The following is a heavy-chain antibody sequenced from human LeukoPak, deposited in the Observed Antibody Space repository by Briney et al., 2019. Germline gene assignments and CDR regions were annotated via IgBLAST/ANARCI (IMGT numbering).Heavy chain of an antibody. J-gene: IGHJ3*02. CDR3: ARADSDYYDSSGYHDAFDI. Sequence: SQTLSLTCTVSGGSISSGSYYWSWIRQPAGKGLEWIGRIYTSGSTNYNPSLKSRVTISVDTSKNQFSLKLSSVTAADTAVYYCARADSDYYDSSGYHDAFDIWGQGTMVTVSS. V-gene: IGHV4-61*02. D-gene: IGHD3-22*01. CDR1: GGSISSGSYY. CDR2: IYTSGST.